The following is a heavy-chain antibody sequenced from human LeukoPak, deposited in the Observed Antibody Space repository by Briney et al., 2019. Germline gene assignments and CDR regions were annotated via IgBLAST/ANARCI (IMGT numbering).Heavy chain of an antibody. J-gene: IGHJ4*02. Sequence: GGSLRLSCVASGFTFSRYGMHWVRQAPGKGLEWVAVISYDGSNKCYADSVKGRFTISRDNSKNTLYVQMNSLRAEDTAVYYCAKDHERVWELHNSPFDYWGQGTLVTVSS. V-gene: IGHV3-30*18. CDR3: AKDHERVWELHNSPFDY. CDR2: ISYDGSNK. D-gene: IGHD4-23*01. CDR1: GFTFSRYG.